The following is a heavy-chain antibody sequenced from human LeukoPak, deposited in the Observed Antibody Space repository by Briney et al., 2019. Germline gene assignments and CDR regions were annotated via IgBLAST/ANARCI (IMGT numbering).Heavy chain of an antibody. D-gene: IGHD3-10*01. CDR2: ISGSGGST. J-gene: IGHJ4*02. CDR1: GFTFSSYA. CDR3: ARAPDYYGSGSYYTNIEFDY. V-gene: IGHV3-23*01. Sequence: GGSLRLSCAASGFTFSSYAMSWVRQAPGKGLEWVSAISGSGGSTYYADSVKGRFTISRDNSKNTLYLQMNSLRAEDTAVYYCARAPDYYGSGSYYTNIEFDYWGQGTLVTVSS.